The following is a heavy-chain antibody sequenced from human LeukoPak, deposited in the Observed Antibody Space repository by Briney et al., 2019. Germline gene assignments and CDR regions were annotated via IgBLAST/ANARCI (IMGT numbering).Heavy chain of an antibody. J-gene: IGHJ4*02. D-gene: IGHD3-3*01. V-gene: IGHV4-59*01. Sequence: SETLSLTCTVSGGSISSYYWSWIRQPPGKGLEWIGYIYYSGSTNYNPSLKSRVTISVDTSKNQFSLKLSSVTAADTAVYYCARGNGYYDFWSGYLGPTLYYFDYWGQGTLVTVSS. CDR1: GGSISSYY. CDR2: IYYSGST. CDR3: ARGNGYYDFWSGYLGPTLYYFDY.